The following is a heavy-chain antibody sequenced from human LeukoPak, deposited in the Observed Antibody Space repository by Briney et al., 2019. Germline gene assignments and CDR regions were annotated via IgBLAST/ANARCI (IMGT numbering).Heavy chain of an antibody. D-gene: IGHD5-12*01. Sequence: GGSLRLSCVASGFNFNSHCMHWVRQAPGKGLEWVAVIKSDGGDISYADSVKGRFTISRDNSENTLSLQMNSLRTEDTALYYCTKKGCSGGACPYYDWYFDLWGRGTLVTVSS. CDR1: GFNFNSHC. V-gene: IGHV3-30*02. CDR3: TKKGCSGGACPYYDWYFDL. CDR2: IKSDGGDI. J-gene: IGHJ2*01.